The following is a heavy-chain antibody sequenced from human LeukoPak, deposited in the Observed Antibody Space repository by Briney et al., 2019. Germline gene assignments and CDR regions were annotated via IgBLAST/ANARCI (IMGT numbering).Heavy chain of an antibody. CDR2: FKSKTDGGTT. J-gene: IGHJ4*02. D-gene: IGHD2-2*01. CDR1: GFTFSNAW. CDR3: ATLPLGYCSSDTCYAYYDY. V-gene: IGHV3-15*01. Sequence: GGSLRLSCAASGFTFSNAWTTWVRQTPGKGLEWVGRFKSKTDGGTTDYAAPVKGRFTISRDDSRNTLYLQMNSLKTEDTAVYYCATLPLGYCSSDTCYAYYDYWGQGTLVTVSS.